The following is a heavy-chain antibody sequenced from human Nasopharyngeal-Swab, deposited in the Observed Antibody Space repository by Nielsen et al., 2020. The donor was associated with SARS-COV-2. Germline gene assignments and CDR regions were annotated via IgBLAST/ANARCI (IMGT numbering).Heavy chain of an antibody. J-gene: IGHJ6*02. V-gene: IGHV4-61*01. CDR3: ARDAGSPLRYFDWPLMDV. CDR2: IYYSGST. CDR1: GGSVSSGSYY. D-gene: IGHD3-9*01. Sequence: SETLSLTCTVSGGSVSSGSYYWSWIRQPPGKGLEWIGYIYYSGSTNYNPSLKSRVTISVDTSKNQFSLKLSSVTAADTAVYYCARDAGSPLRYFDWPLMDVWGQGTTVTVSS.